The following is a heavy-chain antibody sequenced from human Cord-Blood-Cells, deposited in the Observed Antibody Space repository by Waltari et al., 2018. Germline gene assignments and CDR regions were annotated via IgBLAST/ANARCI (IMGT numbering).Heavy chain of an antibody. CDR2: INPSSGST. V-gene: IGHV1-2*02. CDR1: GYTFTGYY. Sequence: QVQLVQSGAEVKKPGASVKVSCKASGYTFTGYYMHRLRQAPVQGLEWMGWINPSSGSTNYAQEYQGRVTMTRDTSNSTAYMELSRLRSEDTAVYYCARDSVHSSSFDYWGQGTLVTVSS. D-gene: IGHD6-13*01. CDR3: ARDSVHSSSFDY. J-gene: IGHJ4*02.